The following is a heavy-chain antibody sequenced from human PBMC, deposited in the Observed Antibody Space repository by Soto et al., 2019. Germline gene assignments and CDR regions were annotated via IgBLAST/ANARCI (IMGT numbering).Heavy chain of an antibody. CDR1: GFTLRNYA. CDR3: ARFLVGVGCFDC. V-gene: IGHV3-23*01. CDR2: INTRCVST. Sequence: GGSMRLSCTACGFTLRNYAMSWVRQAPGKGLEWVSTINTRCVSTYYADSVKGRFTISRDSSKNTLYLQMHSLRAADTAAYYCARFLVGVGCFDCWGQGTLVTAS. D-gene: IGHD3-3*01. J-gene: IGHJ4*02.